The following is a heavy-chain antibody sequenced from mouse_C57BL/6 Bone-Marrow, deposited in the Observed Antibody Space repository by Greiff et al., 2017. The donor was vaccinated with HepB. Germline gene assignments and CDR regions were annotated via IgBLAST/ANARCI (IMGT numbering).Heavy chain of an antibody. V-gene: IGHV3-1*01. D-gene: IGHD1-1*01. J-gene: IGHJ1*03. CDR2: ISYSGST. Sequence: DVKLVESGPGMVKPSQSLSLTCTVTGYSITSGYDWHWIRHFPGNKLEWMGYISYSGSTNYNPSLKSRISITHDTSKSHFFLKLNSVTTEDTATYYCARAPDYYGSSHWYFDVWGTGTTVTVSS. CDR3: ARAPDYYGSSHWYFDV. CDR1: GYSITSGYD.